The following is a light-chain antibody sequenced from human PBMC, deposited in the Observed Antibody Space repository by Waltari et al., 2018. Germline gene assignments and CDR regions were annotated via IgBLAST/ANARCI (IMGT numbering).Light chain of an antibody. Sequence: IVMTQSPASLAVSLGERATINCKSTQSVLYSSNNKNYLAWYQQKPGQPPKLLMYWASTRESGVPDRFSGSGSGTDFTLTISSLQAEDVAVYYCQQYYSTLPYTFGQGTKLEIK. V-gene: IGKV4-1*01. J-gene: IGKJ2*01. CDR1: QSVLYSSNNKNY. CDR2: WAS. CDR3: QQYYSTLPYT.